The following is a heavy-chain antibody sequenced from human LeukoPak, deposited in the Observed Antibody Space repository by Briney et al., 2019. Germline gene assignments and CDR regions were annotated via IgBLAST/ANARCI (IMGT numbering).Heavy chain of an antibody. CDR3: ARGLVIDNLFDP. CDR1: GGTFSSYA. D-gene: IGHD3-22*01. J-gene: IGHJ5*02. V-gene: IGHV1-69*05. CDR2: IIPIFGTT. Sequence: GASVKVSCKASGGTFSSYALSWVRQAPGQGLEWMGGIIPIFGTTNYAQKFQGRVTITTDESTSTAYMELSSPTSEDTAVYYCARGLVIDNLFDPWGQGTLVTVSS.